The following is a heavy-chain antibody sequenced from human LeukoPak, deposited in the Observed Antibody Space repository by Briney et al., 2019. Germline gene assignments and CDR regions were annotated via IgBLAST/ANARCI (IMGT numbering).Heavy chain of an antibody. V-gene: IGHV4-4*07. Sequence: ASETLSLTCTVSGGSISNYYWSWIRQPAGKGLECIGRISTSGSTNYNPSLKSRVTMSVDTSKNQFSLKLTSVTAADTAVYYCATVTDPRYNYFDPLGQGTLVTVSS. J-gene: IGHJ5*02. CDR1: GGSISNYY. CDR3: ATVTDPRYNYFDP. D-gene: IGHD2-21*02. CDR2: ISTSGST.